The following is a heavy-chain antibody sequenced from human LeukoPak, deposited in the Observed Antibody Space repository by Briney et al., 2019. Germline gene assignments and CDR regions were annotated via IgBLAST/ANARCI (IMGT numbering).Heavy chain of an antibody. V-gene: IGHV3-48*03. CDR3: AREPNYDSPGGELDFQH. J-gene: IGHJ1*01. Sequence: GGSLRLSCAASGFTFSSYEMNWVRQAPGKGLERVSYISSSGSTIYYADSVKDRFTISRDNAKNSLYLQMSSLRAEDTAVYYCAREPNYDSPGGELDFQHWGQGTLVTVSS. CDR1: GFTFSSYE. CDR2: ISSSGSTI. D-gene: IGHD3-16*01.